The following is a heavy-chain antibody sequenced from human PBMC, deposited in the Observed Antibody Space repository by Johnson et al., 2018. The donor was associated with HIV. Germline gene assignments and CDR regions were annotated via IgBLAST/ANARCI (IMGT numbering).Heavy chain of an antibody. CDR1: GFTFSSYA. J-gene: IGHJ3*02. Sequence: VQLVESGGGVVQPGRSLRLSCAASGFTFSSYAMHWVRQAPGKGLEWVAVISYNSSYNFYADSVKGRFTISRDNSKNTRYLQMKSLRAEDTAVYYCARDEGPHAFDIWGQGTMVTVSS. CDR3: ARDEGPHAFDI. CDR2: ISYNSSYN. V-gene: IGHV3-30*14.